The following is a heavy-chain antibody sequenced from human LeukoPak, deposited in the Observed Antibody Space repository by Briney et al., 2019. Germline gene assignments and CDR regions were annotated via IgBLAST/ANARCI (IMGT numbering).Heavy chain of an antibody. CDR2: IYYSGST. V-gene: IGHV4-59*12. J-gene: IGHJ4*02. Sequence: SETLSLTCTASGGSISSYYWSWIRQPPGKGLEWIGYIYYSGSTNYNPSLRSRVTMSIDTSKNQFSLKLSSVTAADTAVYYCARGSSIDFDYWGPGTLVTVSS. CDR3: ARGSSIDFDY. CDR1: GGSISSYY. D-gene: IGHD2/OR15-2a*01.